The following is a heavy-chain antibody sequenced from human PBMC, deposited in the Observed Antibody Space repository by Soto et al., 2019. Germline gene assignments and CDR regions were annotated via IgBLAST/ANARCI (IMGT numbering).Heavy chain of an antibody. J-gene: IGHJ4*02. V-gene: IGHV3-30*18. CDR1: GFTFSSYG. D-gene: IGHD3-16*01. Sequence: QVQLVESGGGVVQPGRSLRLSCVASGFTFSSYGMHWVRQAPGKGLEWVAIISYDGSNTYYADSVKGRFTISRDNSKNTLYLRRNSLRAEDTSVYYWAKEGGVRYYISSSCYFDYWGPGTRVSVSS. CDR3: AKEGGVRYYISSSCYFDY. CDR2: ISYDGSNT.